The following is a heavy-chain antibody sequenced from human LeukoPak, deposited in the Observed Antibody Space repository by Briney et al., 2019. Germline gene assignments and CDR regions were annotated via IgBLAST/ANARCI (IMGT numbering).Heavy chain of an antibody. CDR1: GFTLSTYW. CDR3: ARGVPYPSWSGPHYSDD. CDR2: IKQDGSQE. Sequence: PGGSLRLSCAASGFTLSTYWMSWVRQAPGKGLEWVAHIKQDGSQEYYVDSVRGRFTTSRDNAKNSLNLQMNYLRSDDTAVYYCARGVPYPSWSGPHYSDDWGQGILVTVSS. V-gene: IGHV3-7*01. J-gene: IGHJ4*02. D-gene: IGHD3-3*01.